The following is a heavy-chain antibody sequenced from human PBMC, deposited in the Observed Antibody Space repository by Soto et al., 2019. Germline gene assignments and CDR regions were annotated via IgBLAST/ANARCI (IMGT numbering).Heavy chain of an antibody. Sequence: QVQLQESGPGLVKPSQTLSLTCTVSGGSISSGGYYWSWIRQHPGKGLEWIGYIYYSGSTYYNPSLKSRVTISVATSKNQFSLKVSSVTAADTAVYYCARDRPHYGSGSYAVESLDYWGQGTLVTVSS. J-gene: IGHJ4*02. V-gene: IGHV4-31*03. D-gene: IGHD3-10*01. CDR2: IYYSGST. CDR1: GGSISSGGYY. CDR3: ARDRPHYGSGSYAVESLDY.